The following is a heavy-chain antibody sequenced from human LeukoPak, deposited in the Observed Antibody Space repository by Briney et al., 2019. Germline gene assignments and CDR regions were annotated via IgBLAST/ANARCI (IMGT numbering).Heavy chain of an antibody. CDR2: IIPIFGTA. CDR3: AGNFRGYSYGYPTGFDY. J-gene: IGHJ4*02. D-gene: IGHD5-18*01. Sequence: SVKVSCKASGGTFSSYAISWVRQAPGQGLEWMGGIIPIFGTANYAQKFQGRVTITADESTCTAYMELSSLRSEDTAVYYCAGNFRGYSYGYPTGFDYWGQGTLVTVSS. CDR1: GGTFSSYA. V-gene: IGHV1-69*13.